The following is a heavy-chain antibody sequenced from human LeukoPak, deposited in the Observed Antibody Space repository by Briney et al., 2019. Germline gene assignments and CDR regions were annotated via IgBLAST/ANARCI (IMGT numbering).Heavy chain of an antibody. Sequence: GGSLRLSCAASGFTFSSYSMNWVRQAPGKGLEWVSSISSGSTYMYYADSVKGRFTISRDSAQNSMYLRMNSLRAEDTAVYYCGRIGGRSKAAKGDAFDIWGQGTMATVSS. D-gene: IGHD6-6*01. CDR1: GFTFSSYS. V-gene: IGHV3-21*01. CDR2: ISSGSTYM. J-gene: IGHJ3*02. CDR3: GRIGGRSKAAKGDAFDI.